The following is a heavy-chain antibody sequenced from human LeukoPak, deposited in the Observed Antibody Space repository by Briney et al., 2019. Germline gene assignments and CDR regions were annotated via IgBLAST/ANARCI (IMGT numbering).Heavy chain of an antibody. D-gene: IGHD5-24*01. CDR1: GGSISSSSYY. CDR2: IYYSGST. V-gene: IGHV4-39*01. Sequence: PSETLSLTCTVSGGSISSSSYYWGWIRQPPGKGLEWIGSIYYSGSTYYNPSLKSRVTISVDTSKNQFSLKLSSVTAADTAVYYCARGFSATIDIGYWGQGTLVTVSS. CDR3: ARGFSATIDIGY. J-gene: IGHJ4*02.